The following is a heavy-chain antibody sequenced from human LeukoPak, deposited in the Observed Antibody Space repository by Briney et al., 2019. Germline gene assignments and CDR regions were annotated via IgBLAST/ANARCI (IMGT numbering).Heavy chain of an antibody. CDR3: ARGVRWYSSSSALDY. V-gene: IGHV1-46*01. Sequence: ASVTVSCRASGYTFTSYYMHWVRQAPGQGLEWMGIINPSGGSTSYAQKFQGRVTMTRDTSTSTVYMELSSLRSEDTAVYYCARGVRWYSSSSALDYWGQGTLVTVSS. CDR1: GYTFTSYY. CDR2: INPSGGST. D-gene: IGHD6-6*01. J-gene: IGHJ4*02.